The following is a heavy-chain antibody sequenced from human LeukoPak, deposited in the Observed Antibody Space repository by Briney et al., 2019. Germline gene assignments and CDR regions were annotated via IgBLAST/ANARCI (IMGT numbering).Heavy chain of an antibody. CDR3: ARDSGPFSVAGTFDY. V-gene: IGHV3-21*01. J-gene: IGHJ4*02. CDR2: ISSSSSYI. CDR1: GFTFSSYS. D-gene: IGHD6-19*01. Sequence: GGSLRLSCAASGFTFSSYSMNWVRQAPGKGLEWVSSISSSSSYIYYADSVKGRFTISRDNAKNSLYLQMNSLRAEDTAVYYCARDSGPFSVAGTFDYWGQGTLVTVSS.